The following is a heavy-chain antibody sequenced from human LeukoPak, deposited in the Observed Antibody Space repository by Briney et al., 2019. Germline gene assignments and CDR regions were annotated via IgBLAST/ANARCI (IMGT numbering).Heavy chain of an antibody. V-gene: IGHV3-23*01. D-gene: IGHD3-22*01. CDR2: ISDSGGST. CDR3: AKKPSSGYYYIDY. J-gene: IGHJ4*02. CDR1: GFTFSSYA. Sequence: PGGSLRLSCAASGFTFSSYAMSWVRQAPGKGLEWVSTISDSGGSTYYADSVKGRSTISRDNSKNTLYLQMNSLRAEDTAVYCCAKKPSSGYYYIDYWGQGTLVTVSS.